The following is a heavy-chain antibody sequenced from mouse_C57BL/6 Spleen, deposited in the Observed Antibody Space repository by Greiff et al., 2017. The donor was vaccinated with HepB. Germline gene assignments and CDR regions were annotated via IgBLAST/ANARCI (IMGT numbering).Heavy chain of an antibody. CDR3: ARHGGEGVVATDYAMDY. V-gene: IGHV2-6-1*01. Sequence: QVQLQQSGPGLVAPSQSLSITCTVSGFSLTSYGVHWVRQPPGKGLEWLVVIWSDGSTTYNSALKSRLSISKDNSKSQVFLKMNSLQTDDTAMYYCARHGGEGVVATDYAMDYWGQGTSVTVSS. CDR2: IWSDGST. D-gene: IGHD1-1*01. J-gene: IGHJ4*01. CDR1: GFSLTSYG.